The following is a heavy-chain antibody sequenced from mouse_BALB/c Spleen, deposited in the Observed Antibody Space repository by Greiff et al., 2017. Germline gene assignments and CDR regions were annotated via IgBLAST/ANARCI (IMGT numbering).Heavy chain of an antibody. CDR3: ARPTNDCDEAY. CDR1: GYTFTSYW. CDR2: IDPSDSYT. J-gene: IGHJ3*01. V-gene: IGHV1-69*02. Sequence: QVQLQQPGAELVKPGASVKLSCKASGYTFTSYWMHWVKQRPGQGLEWIGEIDPSDSYTNYNQKFKGKATLTVDKSSSTAYMQLSSLTSEDSAVYYCARPTNDCDEAYWGQGTLVTVSA. D-gene: IGHD2-4*01.